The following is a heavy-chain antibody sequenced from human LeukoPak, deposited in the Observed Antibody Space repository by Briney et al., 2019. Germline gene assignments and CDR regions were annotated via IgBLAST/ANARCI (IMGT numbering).Heavy chain of an antibody. Sequence: GGSLRLSCAASGFTFSDHYMTWIRQAPGKGLEWVSYISSSSSTIYYADSVKGRFTISRDNAKNSVYLQMNSLRVEDTAVYYCAREVVNWFDPWGQGTLVTVSS. D-gene: IGHD2-15*01. V-gene: IGHV3-11*01. CDR1: GFTFSDHY. J-gene: IGHJ5*02. CDR2: ISSSSSTI. CDR3: AREVVNWFDP.